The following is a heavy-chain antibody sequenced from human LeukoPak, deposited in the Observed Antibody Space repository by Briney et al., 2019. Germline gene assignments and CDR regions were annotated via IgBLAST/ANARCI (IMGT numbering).Heavy chain of an antibody. CDR2: IHYSGST. V-gene: IGHV4-59*01. Sequence: SETLSLTCSVSGDSISNYHWSWIRQPPGKGLEWIGYIHYSGSTNYNPSLKSRVTISVDTSKNQFSLKLNSVAAADTAMYYCARGRTRGAAAAVDYWGQGTLVTVSS. CDR1: GDSISNYH. D-gene: IGHD6-13*01. J-gene: IGHJ4*02. CDR3: ARGRTRGAAAAVDY.